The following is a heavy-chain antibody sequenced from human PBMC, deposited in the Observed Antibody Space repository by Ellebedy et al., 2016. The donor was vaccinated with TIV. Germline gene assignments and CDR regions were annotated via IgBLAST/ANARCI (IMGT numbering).Heavy chain of an antibody. D-gene: IGHD3-10*01. CDR1: NGSFTHFF. V-gene: IGHV4-34*01. Sequence: MPSETLSLTCAVYNGSFTHFFWSWVRQPPGKGLEGIGEINASGTTNNNPSLKNRVTISVDTPKRQFSLRLTSVTAADTAVYYCARARGQYLYGSGSYFTNWGQGEMVTVSS. CDR2: INASGTT. J-gene: IGHJ4*02. CDR3: ARARGQYLYGSGSYFTN.